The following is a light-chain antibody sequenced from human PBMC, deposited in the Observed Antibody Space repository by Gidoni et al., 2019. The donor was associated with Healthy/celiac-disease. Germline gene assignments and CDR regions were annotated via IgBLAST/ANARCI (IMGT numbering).Light chain of an antibody. J-gene: IGKJ5*01. CDR3: QQRSNWAIT. Sequence: EIVLPQSPATLSLSPGERATLSCRASQSVSSYLAWYQQKPGQAPRLLIYDASNRATGIPARFSGSGSGTDFTLTISILEPEDFAVYYCQQRSNWAITFXQXTRLEMK. V-gene: IGKV3-11*01. CDR2: DAS. CDR1: QSVSSY.